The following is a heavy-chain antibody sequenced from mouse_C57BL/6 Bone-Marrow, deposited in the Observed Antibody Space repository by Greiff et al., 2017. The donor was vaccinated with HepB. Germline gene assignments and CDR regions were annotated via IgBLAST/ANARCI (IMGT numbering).Heavy chain of an antibody. V-gene: IGHV7-3*01. J-gene: IGHJ1*03. CDR1: GFTFTDYY. CDR3: ARNYGSSSYWYFDV. CDR2: IRNKANGYTT. Sequence: DVQLQESGGGLVQPGGSLSLSCAASGFTFTDYYMSWVRQPPGKALEWLGFIRNKANGYTTEYSASVKGRFTISRDNSQSILYLQMNALRAEDSATYYCARNYGSSSYWYFDVWGTGTTVTVSS. D-gene: IGHD1-1*01.